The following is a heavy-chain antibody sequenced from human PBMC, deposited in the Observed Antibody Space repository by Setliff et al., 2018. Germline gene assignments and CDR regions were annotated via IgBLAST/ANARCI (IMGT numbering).Heavy chain of an antibody. CDR3: ARTPDGFLGDGYNLNTLGYFDS. D-gene: IGHD3-3*01. J-gene: IGHJ4*02. CDR2: IYYSGST. CDR1: GGSISSHY. Sequence: PSETLSLTCTVSGGSISSHYWSWIRQPPGRGLEWIGYIYYSGSTNYNPSLKSRVTISVDTSKNQFSLKLSSVTAADTAVYYCARTPDGFLGDGYNLNTLGYFDSWGQGTLVTVSS. V-gene: IGHV4-59*11.